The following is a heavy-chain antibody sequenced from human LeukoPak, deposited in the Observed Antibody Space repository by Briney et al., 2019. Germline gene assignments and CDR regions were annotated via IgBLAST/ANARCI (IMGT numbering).Heavy chain of an antibody. CDR3: ARGLPQYSNTWNDHWGQGTLVTVSSGMDV. V-gene: IGHV3-11*06. D-gene: IGHD1-1*01. CDR2: ISSSSSYT. Sequence: PGGSLRLSCAASGFTFSDYYMSWIRQAPGKGLEWVSYISSSSSYTNYADSVKGRFTISRDNAKNTLYLQLNSLRAEDTAIYFCARGLPQYSNTWNDHWGQGTLVTVSSGMDVWGQGTTVTVSS. CDR1: GFTFSDYY. J-gene: IGHJ6*02.